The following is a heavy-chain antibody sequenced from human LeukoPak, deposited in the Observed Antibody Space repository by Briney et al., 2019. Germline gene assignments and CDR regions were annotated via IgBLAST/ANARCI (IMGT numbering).Heavy chain of an antibody. Sequence: SETLSLTCAVYGGSFSGYYWSWIRQPPGKGLEWIGEINHSGSTNYNPSLNSRVTMSVDTSKNQFSLNLRSVTAADTAVYFCARGNYYGSGSFNWFDPWGQGTLVTVSS. V-gene: IGHV4-34*01. D-gene: IGHD3-10*01. CDR1: GGSFSGYY. CDR3: ARGNYYGSGSFNWFDP. CDR2: INHSGST. J-gene: IGHJ5*02.